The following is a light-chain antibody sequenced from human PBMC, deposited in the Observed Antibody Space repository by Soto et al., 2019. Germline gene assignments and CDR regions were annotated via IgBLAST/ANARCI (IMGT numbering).Light chain of an antibody. Sequence: DIQMTQSPSSLSASVGYRVTITCRASQSISSYLNWYQQKPGKAPKLLIYAASSLQSGVPSRFSGSGSGTDFTLTISSLQPEDCATYYCQQSESTLTFGQGTRLEIK. CDR3: QQSESTLT. CDR1: QSISSY. CDR2: AAS. V-gene: IGKV1-39*01. J-gene: IGKJ5*01.